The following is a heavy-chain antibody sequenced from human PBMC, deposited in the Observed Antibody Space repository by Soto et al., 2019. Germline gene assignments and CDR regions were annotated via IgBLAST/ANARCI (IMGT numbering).Heavy chain of an antibody. CDR2: ISATGAST. CDR1: GFTFSSFA. D-gene: IGHD5-12*01. CDR3: ALRGYNSYFFDY. Sequence: GGSLRLSCAASGFTFSSFAMSWVRQAPGKGLEWVSIISATGASTNYADSVKGRFTLSRDSSKNTLYLQMNSLRAEDTAVYYCALRGYNSYFFDYWGQGTLVTVSS. V-gene: IGHV3-23*01. J-gene: IGHJ4*02.